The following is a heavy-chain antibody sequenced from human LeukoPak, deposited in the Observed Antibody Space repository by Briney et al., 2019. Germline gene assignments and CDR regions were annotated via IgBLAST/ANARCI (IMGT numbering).Heavy chain of an antibody. CDR3: AKRGPIYSSSPGNYFDY. V-gene: IGHV3-30-3*02. CDR2: ISYDGNRK. Sequence: PGGSLRLSCAASGFTFNSYDLHWVRQAPGKGLEWLTSISYDGNRKYYADSVKGRFTISRDNSKNTLYLQMNSLRAEDTAVYYCAKRGPIYSSSPGNYFDYWGQGTLVTVSS. CDR1: GFTFNSYD. J-gene: IGHJ4*02. D-gene: IGHD6-6*01.